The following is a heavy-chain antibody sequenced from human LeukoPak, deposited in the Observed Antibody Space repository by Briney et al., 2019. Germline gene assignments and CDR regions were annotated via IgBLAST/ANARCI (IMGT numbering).Heavy chain of an antibody. J-gene: IGHJ2*01. D-gene: IGHD7-27*01. CDR1: GYSITSGYY. Sequence: PSETLSLTCAVSGYSITSGYYWGWIRQPPGKGLEWIGSIYHSGSTYYNPSLKSRVTILVDTSKNQFSLRLSSVTAADTAVYYRARKNWDYWYFELWGRGTLVTVSS. V-gene: IGHV4-38-2*01. CDR3: ARKNWDYWYFEL. CDR2: IYHSGST.